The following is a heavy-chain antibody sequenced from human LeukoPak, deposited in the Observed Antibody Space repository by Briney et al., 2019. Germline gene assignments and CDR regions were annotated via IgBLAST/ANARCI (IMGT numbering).Heavy chain of an antibody. CDR3: ARAILVGAVTLRYFDL. Sequence: ASVKVSCKXSGYTFNSYYMHWVRQAPGQGLEWMGIINPSGGSTSYAQKFQGRVTMTRDTSTSTVYMELSSLRSEDTAVYYCARAILVGAVTLRYFDLWGRGTLVTVSS. CDR1: GYTFNSYY. D-gene: IGHD1-26*01. J-gene: IGHJ2*01. CDR2: INPSGGST. V-gene: IGHV1-46*02.